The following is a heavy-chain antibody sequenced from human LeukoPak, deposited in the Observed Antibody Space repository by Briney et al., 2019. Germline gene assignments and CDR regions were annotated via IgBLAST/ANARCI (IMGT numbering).Heavy chain of an antibody. J-gene: IGHJ4*02. V-gene: IGHV3-23*01. Sequence: GGSLRLSCAASGFSFSSYAMSWVRQAPGKGRGWVSGISGSGGSIDYADSVKGRFTISRDNSKNTLYLQMNSLRAEDTAVYYCASPRGLGIYYFDYWGQGTLVTVSS. D-gene: IGHD3-10*01. CDR1: GFSFSSYA. CDR2: ISGSGGSI. CDR3: ASPRGLGIYYFDY.